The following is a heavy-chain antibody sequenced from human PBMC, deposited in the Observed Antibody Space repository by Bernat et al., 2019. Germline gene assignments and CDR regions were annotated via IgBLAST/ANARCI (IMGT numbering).Heavy chain of an antibody. CDR1: GGSISGSSYN. D-gene: IGHD2-2*01. CDR3: ARDHYCSSTSCFNWFDP. Sequence: QLQLQESGPGLVKPSETLSLTCTVSGGSISGSSYNWGWIRQPPGKGLEFIGSIYYSGSTYYNPSLKSRVTISVDTSKNQFSLKLSSVTAADTAVYYCARDHYCSSTSCFNWFDPWGQGTLVTVSS. J-gene: IGHJ5*02. V-gene: IGHV4-39*02. CDR2: IYYSGST.